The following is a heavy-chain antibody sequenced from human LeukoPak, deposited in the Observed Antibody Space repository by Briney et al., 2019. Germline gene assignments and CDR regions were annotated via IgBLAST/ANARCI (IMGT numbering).Heavy chain of an antibody. CDR2: IYHSGST. D-gene: IGHD1-26*01. V-gene: IGHV4-38-2*02. Sequence: PSETLSLTCTVSGYSISSGYYWGWIRQPPGKGLEWIGSIYHSGSTYYNPSLKSRVTISVDTSKNQFSLKLSSVTAADTAVYYCARDSGSYGTNWFDPWGQGTLVTVSS. CDR1: GYSISSGYY. J-gene: IGHJ5*02. CDR3: ARDSGSYGTNWFDP.